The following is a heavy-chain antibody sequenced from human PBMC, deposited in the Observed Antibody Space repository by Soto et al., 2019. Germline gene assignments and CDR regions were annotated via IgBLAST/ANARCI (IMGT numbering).Heavy chain of an antibody. J-gene: IGHJ4*02. CDR1: GGSISSYY. CDR2: IYYSGST. D-gene: IGHD6-6*01. Sequence: SETLSFTCTISGGSISSYYWSWIRQPPGKGLEWIGYIYYSGSTNYNPSLKSRVTISVDTSKNQFSLKLSSVTAADTAVYYCARTPYSSSPSYDYWGQGTLVTVSS. V-gene: IGHV4-59*08. CDR3: ARTPYSSSPSYDY.